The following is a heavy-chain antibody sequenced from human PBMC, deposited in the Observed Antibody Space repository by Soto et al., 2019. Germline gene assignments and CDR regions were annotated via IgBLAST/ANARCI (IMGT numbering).Heavy chain of an antibody. D-gene: IGHD3-9*01. CDR1: GGSFSGYY. CDR2: INHSGST. V-gene: IGHV4-34*01. CDR3: ASGSIESTTRDYDILTGYLDY. Sequence: QVQLQQWGAGLLKPSETLSLTCAVYGGSFSGYYWSWIRQPPGKGLEWIGEINHSGSTNYNPSLTRRVTISEVTSTNQFSLTLGFVTAAYTAVYYCASGSIESTTRDYDILTGYLDYWGQGTLVTVSS. J-gene: IGHJ4*02.